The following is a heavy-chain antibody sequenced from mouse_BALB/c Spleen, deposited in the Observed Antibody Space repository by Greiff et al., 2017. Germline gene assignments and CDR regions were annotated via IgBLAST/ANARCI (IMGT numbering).Heavy chain of an antibody. Sequence: EVKLVESGGGLVKPGGSLKLSCAASGFTFSSYAMSWVRQTPEKRLEWVASISSGGSTYYPDSVKGRFTISRDNARNILYLQMSSLRSEDTAMYYCARVGGNYEDAMDYWGQGTSVTVSS. CDR3: ARVGGNYEDAMDY. D-gene: IGHD2-1*01. V-gene: IGHV5-6-5*01. J-gene: IGHJ4*01. CDR2: ISSGGST. CDR1: GFTFSSYA.